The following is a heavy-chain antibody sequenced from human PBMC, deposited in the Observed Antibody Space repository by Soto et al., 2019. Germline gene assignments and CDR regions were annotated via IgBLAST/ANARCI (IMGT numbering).Heavy chain of an antibody. CDR1: GFTFGDYA. CDR3: TRDLVVATPYYYYYYGMDV. J-gene: IGHJ6*02. CDR2: IRSKAYGGTT. D-gene: IGHD2-8*02. Sequence: PGGSLRLSCTASGFTFGDYAMSWVRQAPGKGLEWVGFIRSKAYGGTTEYAASVKGRFTISRDDSKSTAYLQMNSLKTEDTAVYYCTRDLVVATPYYYYYYGMDVWGQGTTVTVS. V-gene: IGHV3-49*04.